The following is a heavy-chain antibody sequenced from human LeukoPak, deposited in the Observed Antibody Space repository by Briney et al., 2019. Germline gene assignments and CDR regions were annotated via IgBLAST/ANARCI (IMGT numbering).Heavy chain of an antibody. J-gene: IGHJ4*02. CDR1: GGSISSGSYY. V-gene: IGHV4-61*02. CDR3: ASGYSYGYFDY. CDR2: IYTSGST. D-gene: IGHD5-18*01. Sequence: SETLSLTCTVSGGSISSGSYYWSWIRQPAGKGLEWIGRIYTSGSTNYNPSLKSRVTLSVDTSKNQFSLKLSSVTAADTAVYYCASGYSYGYFDYWGQGTLVTVSS.